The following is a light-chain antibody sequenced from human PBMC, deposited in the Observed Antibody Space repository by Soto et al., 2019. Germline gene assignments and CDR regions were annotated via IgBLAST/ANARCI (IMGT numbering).Light chain of an antibody. Sequence: EIVLTQSPATLSLSPGEGATLSRRASHFIGNSLAWYQHRPGQAPRLLIHDASDRATDIPGRFRGYRSGTDFTLTISSLESGDFAVYYCQHHSNGPPITFGQGTRLEIK. CDR1: HFIGNS. J-gene: IGKJ5*01. CDR3: QHHSNGPPIT. CDR2: DAS. V-gene: IGKV3-11*01.